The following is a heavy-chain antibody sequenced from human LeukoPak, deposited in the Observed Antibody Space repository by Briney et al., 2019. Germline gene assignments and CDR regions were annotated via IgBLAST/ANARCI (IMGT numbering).Heavy chain of an antibody. J-gene: IGHJ4*02. CDR1: GFTFSSYG. CDR3: AKLTTGTTPIDY. CDR2: ISYDGSNK. Sequence: PGGSLRLSCAASGFTFSSYGMHWVRQAPGKGLEWVAVISYDGSNKYYADSVKGRFTISRDNFKNTLYLQMNSLRAEDTAVYYCAKLTTGTTPIDYWGQGTLVTVSS. D-gene: IGHD1-1*01. V-gene: IGHV3-30*18.